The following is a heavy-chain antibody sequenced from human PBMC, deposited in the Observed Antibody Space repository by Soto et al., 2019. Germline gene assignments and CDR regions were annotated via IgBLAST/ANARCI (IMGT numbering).Heavy chain of an antibody. CDR3: AHTHEYSSSYYFDY. J-gene: IGHJ4*02. D-gene: IGHD6-6*01. CDR1: GFSLSTSGVG. CDR2: IYWDDDK. Sequence: QITLKESGPTLVKPTQTLTLTCTFSGFSLSTSGVGVGWIRPPPGKALEWLALIYWDDDKRYSPSLKSRLTLTKDTSKNQVVLTMTNMDPVDTATYYCAHTHEYSSSYYFDYWGQGTLVTVSS. V-gene: IGHV2-5*02.